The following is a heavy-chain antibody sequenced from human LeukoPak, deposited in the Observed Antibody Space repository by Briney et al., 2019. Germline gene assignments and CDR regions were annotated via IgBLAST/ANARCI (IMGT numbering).Heavy chain of an antibody. CDR1: GYTFTSYY. CDR2: INPSGGST. Sequence: ASVKVSCKASGYTFTSYYMHWVRQAPGQGLEWMGIINPSGGSTSYAQKFQGRVTMTRDTSTSTVYMELSSLRSEDTAVYYCAREEAPFHAAWIAVAGLFDYWGQGTLVTISS. CDR3: AREEAPFHAAWIAVAGLFDY. D-gene: IGHD6-19*01. V-gene: IGHV1-46*01. J-gene: IGHJ4*02.